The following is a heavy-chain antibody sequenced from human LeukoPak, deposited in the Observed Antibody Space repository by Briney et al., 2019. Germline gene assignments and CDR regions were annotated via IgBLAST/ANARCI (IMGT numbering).Heavy chain of an antibody. J-gene: IGHJ4*02. V-gene: IGHV4-59*01. Sequence: SETLSLTCTVSGGSISSYYWSWIRQPPGKGLEWIGYIYYSGSTNYNPSLKSRVTISVDTSKNQFSLKLSSVTAADTAVYYCARLGDSSGWFSDYWGQGTLVTVSS. CDR3: ARLGDSSGWFSDY. D-gene: IGHD6-19*01. CDR1: GGSISSYY. CDR2: IYYSGST.